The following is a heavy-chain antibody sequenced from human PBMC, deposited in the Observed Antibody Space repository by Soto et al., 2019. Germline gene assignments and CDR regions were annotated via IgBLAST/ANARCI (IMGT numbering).Heavy chain of an antibody. J-gene: IGHJ4*02. CDR3: AKGMEVAGPGWYFDY. CDR1: GFTFSSYA. D-gene: IGHD6-19*01. V-gene: IGHV3-23*01. Sequence: EVQLLESGGGLVQPGGSLRLSCAASGFTFSSYAMSWVRQAPGKGLEWVSAISGSGVSTYYADSVKGRFTISRDNSKNTLYLHMNSLRAEDTAVYYCAKGMEVAGPGWYFDYWGQGTLVTVSS. CDR2: ISGSGVST.